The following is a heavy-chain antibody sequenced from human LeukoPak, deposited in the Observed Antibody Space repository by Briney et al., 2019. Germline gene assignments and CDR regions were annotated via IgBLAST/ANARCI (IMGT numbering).Heavy chain of an antibody. CDR3: AREQRYNWNYRAFDI. D-gene: IGHD1-7*01. CDR1: GGSISNYY. J-gene: IGHJ3*02. CDR2: IYYSGST. V-gene: IGHV4-59*12. Sequence: PSQTLSLTCTVSGGSISNYYWSSIRQPPGKGLEWIGYIYYSGSTNYNPSLKSRVTISVDTSKNQFSLKLSYVPAADTAVYYCAREQRYNWNYRAFDIWGQGTMVTVSS.